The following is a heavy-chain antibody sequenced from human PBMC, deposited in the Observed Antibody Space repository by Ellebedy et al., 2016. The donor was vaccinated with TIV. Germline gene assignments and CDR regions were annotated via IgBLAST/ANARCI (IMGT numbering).Heavy chain of an antibody. Sequence: ASVKVSCKASGYTFTTYGISWARQAPGQGLEWMGWISAYNSNTKYAQKFQDRVTMTTDTATNTAYMELSSLRYEDTAVYYCARAYSYGPEDFDYWGQGTLITVSS. CDR3: ARAYSYGPEDFDY. V-gene: IGHV1-18*01. J-gene: IGHJ4*02. CDR1: GYTFTTYG. CDR2: ISAYNSNT. D-gene: IGHD5-18*01.